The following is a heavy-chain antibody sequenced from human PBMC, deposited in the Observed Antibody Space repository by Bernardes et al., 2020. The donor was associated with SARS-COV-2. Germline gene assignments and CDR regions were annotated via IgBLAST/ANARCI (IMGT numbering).Heavy chain of an antibody. D-gene: IGHD2-15*01. CDR2: ITSMLDRA. CDR3: AKSKAYCSGGNCQLVGMDV. J-gene: IGHJ6*02. Sequence: SSVKVSRKASGGTFSSYALNWVRQAPGQGLVCMGRITSMLDRANNAQKFQGRITLTADKSTSIAYMELSSLRSEDTAVYYCAKSKAYCSGGNCQLVGMDVWGQGITVTVSS. CDR1: GGTFSSYA. V-gene: IGHV1-69*10.